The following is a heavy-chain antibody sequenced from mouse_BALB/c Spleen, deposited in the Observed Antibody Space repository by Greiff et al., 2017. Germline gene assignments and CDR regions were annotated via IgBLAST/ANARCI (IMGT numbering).Heavy chain of an antibody. CDR2: ISNGGGST. D-gene: IGHD1-1*01. CDR3: ARHGDYGTTDWYFDV. Sequence: EVQRVESGGGLVQPGGSLKLSCAASGFTFSSYTMSWVRQTPEKRLEWVAYISNGGGSTYYPDTVKGRFTISRDNAKNTLYLQMSSLKSEDTAMYYCARHGDYGTTDWYFDVWGAGTTVTVSS. V-gene: IGHV5-12-2*01. CDR1: GFTFSSYT. J-gene: IGHJ1*01.